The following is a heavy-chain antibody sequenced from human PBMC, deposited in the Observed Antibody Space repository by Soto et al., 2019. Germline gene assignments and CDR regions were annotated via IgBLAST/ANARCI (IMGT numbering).Heavy chain of an antibody. CDR2: IYYGGST. D-gene: IGHD7-27*01. J-gene: IGHJ4*02. CDR1: GGSSSSYY. V-gene: IGHV4-59*08. CDR3: AKNWNWGSLVH. Sequence: ETLSLTCTVSGGSSSSYYWSWIRQSPGKGLEWIGFIYYGGSTNYNPSLKSRVTISVDTPKNQFSLKLSSVTAADTAVYYCAKNWNWGSLVHWGQGTLVTVSS.